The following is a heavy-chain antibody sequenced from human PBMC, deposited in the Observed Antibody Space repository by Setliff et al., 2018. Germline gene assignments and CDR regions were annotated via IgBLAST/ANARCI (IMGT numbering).Heavy chain of an antibody. D-gene: IGHD5-18*01. J-gene: IGHJ6*02. CDR2: IYHNGNT. CDR1: GGSISPYF. CDR3: ARDRTAYSYGLDV. V-gene: IGHV4-59*01. Sequence: PSETLSLTCAVYGGSISPYFWSWIRQPPGKGLEWIGYIYHNGNTNFNPSLKTRVNMSVDTSKNQIALNLKSVTAADTAVYYCARDRTAYSYGLDVWGQGATVTVSS.